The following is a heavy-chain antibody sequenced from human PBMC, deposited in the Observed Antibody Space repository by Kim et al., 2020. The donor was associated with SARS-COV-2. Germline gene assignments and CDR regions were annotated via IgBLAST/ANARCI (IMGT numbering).Heavy chain of an antibody. J-gene: IGHJ4*02. Sequence: SETLSLTCTVSGGSISSSSYYWGWIRQPPGKGLEWIGSIYYSGSTYYNPSLKSRVTISVDTSKNQFSLKLSSVTAADTAVYYCARLYYDWLPTSYYFDYWGQGTLVTVSS. CDR3: ARLYYDWLPTSYYFDY. D-gene: IGHD3-9*01. V-gene: IGHV4-39*01. CDR1: GGSISSSSYY. CDR2: IYYSGST.